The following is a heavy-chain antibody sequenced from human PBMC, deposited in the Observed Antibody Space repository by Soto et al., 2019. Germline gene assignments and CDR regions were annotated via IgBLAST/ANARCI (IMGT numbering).Heavy chain of an antibody. D-gene: IGHD2-15*01. Sequence: EVHLVESGGGLVQPGGSLSLSCAASGFTFSSYWMHWVRQAPGKGLVWVSRINGDGSNTNYADSVKGRFTISRDNAKNTLYLQMNSLRADATAVYYCARVCTGGSCYQFDSWGQGTLVTVSS. CDR2: INGDGSNT. CDR3: ARVCTGGSCYQFDS. J-gene: IGHJ4*02. CDR1: GFTFSSYW. V-gene: IGHV3-74*01.